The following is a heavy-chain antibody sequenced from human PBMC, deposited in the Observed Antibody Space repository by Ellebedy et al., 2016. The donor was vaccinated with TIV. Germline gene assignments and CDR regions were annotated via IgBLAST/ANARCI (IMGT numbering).Heavy chain of an antibody. V-gene: IGHV4-59*01. CDR2: IYYSGST. Sequence: SETLSLTXAVYGASFSAYYWSWIRQPPGKGLEWIGYIYYSGSTNYNPSFKSRVTISVDTSKNQFSLKLSSVTAADTAVYYCARDWRYYYGRDVWGKGTTVTVSS. CDR1: GASFSAYY. J-gene: IGHJ6*04. CDR3: ARDWRYYYGRDV.